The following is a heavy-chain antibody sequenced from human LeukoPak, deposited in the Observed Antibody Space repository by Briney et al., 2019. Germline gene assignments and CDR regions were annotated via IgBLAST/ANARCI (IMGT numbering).Heavy chain of an antibody. D-gene: IGHD3-9*01. CDR3: AKDAILTNGGYYYYYMDV. CDR2: IRYDGSNK. Sequence: GGSLRLSCAASGFTFSNYSMNWVRQAPSKGLEWVAFIRYDGSNKYYADSVKGRFTISRDNSKNTLYLQMNSLRAEDTAVYYCAKDAILTNGGYYYYYMDVWGKGTTVTISS. J-gene: IGHJ6*03. V-gene: IGHV3-30*02. CDR1: GFTFSNYS.